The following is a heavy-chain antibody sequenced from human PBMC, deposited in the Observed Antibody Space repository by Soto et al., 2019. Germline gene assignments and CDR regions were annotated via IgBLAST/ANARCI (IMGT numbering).Heavy chain of an antibody. CDR3: AKVGYCSGGSCLTNTLGFDP. V-gene: IGHV3-23*01. Sequence: PGGSLRLSWAASGFTFSSYAMSWVRQAPGKGLEWVSAISGSGGSTYYADSVKGRFTISRDNSKNTLYLQMNSLRAEDTAVYYCAKVGYCSGGSCLTNTLGFDPWGQGTLVTVSS. CDR1: GFTFSSYA. CDR2: ISGSGGST. J-gene: IGHJ5*02. D-gene: IGHD2-15*01.